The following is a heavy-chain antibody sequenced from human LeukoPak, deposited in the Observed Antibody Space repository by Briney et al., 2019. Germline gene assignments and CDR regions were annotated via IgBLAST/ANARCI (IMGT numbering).Heavy chain of an antibody. CDR1: GGTFSSYA. Sequence: ASVKVSCKASGGTFSSYAISWVLQAPGQGLEWMGRIIPIFGTANYAQKFQGRVTITTDESTSTAYMELSSLRSEDTAVYYCARVVDFWSGYYQYWFDPWGQGTLVTVSS. V-gene: IGHV1-69*05. CDR2: IIPIFGTA. D-gene: IGHD3-3*01. J-gene: IGHJ5*02. CDR3: ARVVDFWSGYYQYWFDP.